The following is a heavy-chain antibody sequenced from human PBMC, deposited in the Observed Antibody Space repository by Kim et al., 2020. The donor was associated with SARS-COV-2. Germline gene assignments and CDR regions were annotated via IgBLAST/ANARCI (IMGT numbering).Heavy chain of an antibody. D-gene: IGHD6-19*01. CDR3: AVIAVAGTQYDLNYFDY. V-gene: IGHV3-48*02. CDR2: ISSSSSTI. J-gene: IGHJ4*02. Sequence: GGSLRLSCAASGFTFSSYSMNWVRQAPWKGLEWVSYISSSSSTIYYADSVKGRFTISRDNAKNSLYLQMNSLRDEDTAVYYCAVIAVAGTQYDLNYFDYWGQGTLVTVSS. CDR1: GFTFSSYS.